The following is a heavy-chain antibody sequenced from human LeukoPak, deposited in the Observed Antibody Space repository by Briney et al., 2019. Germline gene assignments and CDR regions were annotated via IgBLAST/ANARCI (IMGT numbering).Heavy chain of an antibody. D-gene: IGHD3-10*01. CDR1: GFTFSDYY. CDR3: AKDRGMTLVRGIINGMDV. J-gene: IGHJ6*02. V-gene: IGHV3-11*01. Sequence: GGSLRLSCAASGFTFSDYYMSWIRQAPGKGLEWVSYISSSGSTIYYADSVKGRFTISRDNAKNSLYLQMNSLRAEDTALYYCAKDRGMTLVRGIINGMDVWGQGTTVTVSS. CDR2: ISSSGSTI.